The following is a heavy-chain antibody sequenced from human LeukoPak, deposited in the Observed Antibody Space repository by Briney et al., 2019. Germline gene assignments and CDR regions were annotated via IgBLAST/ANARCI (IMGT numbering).Heavy chain of an antibody. CDR2: INWNGGST. V-gene: IGHV3-20*04. D-gene: IGHD4-23*01. CDR3: ARECLLSGYGGNSGAFDI. J-gene: IGHJ3*02. CDR1: GFTFDDYG. Sequence: GGSLRLSCAASGFTFDDYGMSWVRHAPGKGLEWVSGINWNGGSTGYADSVKGRFTISRDNAKNSLYLQMNSLRAEDTALYYCARECLLSGYGGNSGAFDIWGQGTMVTVSS.